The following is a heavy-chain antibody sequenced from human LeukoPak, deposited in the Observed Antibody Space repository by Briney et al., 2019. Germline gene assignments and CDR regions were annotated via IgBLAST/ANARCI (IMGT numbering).Heavy chain of an antibody. CDR1: GFTFSSYS. J-gene: IGHJ4*02. CDR2: ISAISSSST. CDR3: ARVVRGVIDY. Sequence: GRSLRLSCAASGFTFSSYSMNWVRQAPGKGLEWVSYISAISSSSTYYADSVKGRFTISRDNAKNSLYLQMNSLRAEDTAVYYCARVVRGVIDYWGQGTLVTVSS. D-gene: IGHD3-10*01. V-gene: IGHV3-48*04.